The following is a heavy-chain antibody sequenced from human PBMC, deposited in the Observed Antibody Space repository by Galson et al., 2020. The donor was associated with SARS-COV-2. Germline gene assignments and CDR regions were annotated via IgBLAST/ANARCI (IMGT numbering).Heavy chain of an antibody. CDR3: ARGVWSSSWFDY. Sequence: ASETLSLTCTVSGGSVSSDNYYWSWIRQPPGKGLEWIGYIYYSGSTNYNPSLKSRVTISVDTSKNQFSLKLSSETAADTAVYYCARGVWSSSWFDYWGQGTLVIVSS. D-gene: IGHD6-13*01. V-gene: IGHV4-61*01. CDR1: GGSVSSDNYY. CDR2: IYYSGST. J-gene: IGHJ4*02.